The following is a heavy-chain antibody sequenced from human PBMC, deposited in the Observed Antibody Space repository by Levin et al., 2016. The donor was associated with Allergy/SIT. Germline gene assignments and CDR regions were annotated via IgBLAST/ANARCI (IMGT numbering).Heavy chain of an antibody. CDR3: ARDLGYSYGIGGYEYYWYFDL. V-gene: IGHV3-21*01. CDR1: GFTFSDAW. Sequence: GSLRLSCAASGFTFSDAWMSWVRQAPGKGLEWVSSISSSSSYIYYADSVKGRFTISRDNAKNSLYLQMNSLRAEDTAVYYCARDLGYSYGIGGYEYYWYFDLWGRGTLVTVSS. J-gene: IGHJ2*01. D-gene: IGHD5-18*01. CDR2: ISSSSSYI.